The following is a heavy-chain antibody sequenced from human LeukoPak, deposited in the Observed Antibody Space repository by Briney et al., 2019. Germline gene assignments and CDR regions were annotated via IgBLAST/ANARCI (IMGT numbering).Heavy chain of an antibody. D-gene: IGHD4-23*01. CDR3: ARDTVVTPGWFDP. J-gene: IGHJ5*02. V-gene: IGHV4-39*07. CDR2: IYYSGST. Sequence: SETLFLTCTVSGGSISSSSYYWGWIRQPPGKGLEWIGSIYYSGSTYYNPSLKSRVTISVDTSKNQFSLKLSSVTAADTAVYYCARDTVVTPGWFDPWGQGTLVTVSS. CDR1: GGSISSSSYY.